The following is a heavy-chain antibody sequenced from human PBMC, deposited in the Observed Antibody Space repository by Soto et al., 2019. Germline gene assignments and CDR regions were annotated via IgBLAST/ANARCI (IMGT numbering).Heavy chain of an antibody. CDR1: GGSISSGDYY. V-gene: IGHV4-30-4*01. D-gene: IGHD4-4*01. Sequence: SETLSLTCTVSGGSISSGDYYWSWIRQPPGKGLEWIGYIYYSGSTYYNPSLKSRVTISVDTSKNQFSLKLSSVTAADTAVYYCARVKPDYSNYVYFDYWGQGTLVTVSS. CDR3: ARVKPDYSNYVYFDY. J-gene: IGHJ4*02. CDR2: IYYSGST.